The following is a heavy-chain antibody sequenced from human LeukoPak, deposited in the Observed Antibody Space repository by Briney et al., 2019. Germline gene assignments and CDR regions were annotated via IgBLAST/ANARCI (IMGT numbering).Heavy chain of an antibody. CDR2: IYPGDSDT. J-gene: IGHJ4*02. CDR1: GYSFTSYW. D-gene: IGHD2-15*01. V-gene: IGHV5-51*01. CDR3: ARATLGYCSGGSCFPPGGIDY. Sequence: GESLKISCKASGYSFTSYWIGWVRQLAGKGLEWMGIIYPGDSDTRYSPSFQGQVTISADKSISTAYLQWSSLKASDTAMYYCARATLGYCSGGSCFPPGGIDYWGQGTLVTVSS.